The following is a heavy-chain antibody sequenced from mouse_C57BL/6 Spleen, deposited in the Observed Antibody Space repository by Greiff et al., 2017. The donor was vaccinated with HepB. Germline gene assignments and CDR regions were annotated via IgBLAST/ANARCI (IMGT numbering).Heavy chain of an antibody. CDR3: ARSEDYAYYFDY. Sequence: VQLQQSGAELVRPGASVKLSCKASGYTFTDYYINWVKQRPGQGLEWIARIYPGSGNTYYNEKFKDKATLTAEKSSSTAYMQLSSLTSEDSAVYFCARSEDYAYYFDYWGQGTTLTVSS. CDR1: GYTFTDYY. V-gene: IGHV1-76*01. J-gene: IGHJ2*01. D-gene: IGHD2-4*01. CDR2: IYPGSGNT.